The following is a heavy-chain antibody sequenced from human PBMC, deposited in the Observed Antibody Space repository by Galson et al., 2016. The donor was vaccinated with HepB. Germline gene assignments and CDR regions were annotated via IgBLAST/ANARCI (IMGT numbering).Heavy chain of an antibody. CDR3: ARARVGYQDAFDI. CDR2: ISSSSSYI. Sequence: SLRLSCAASGFTVSNNYMKWVRQAPGKGLEWVSSISSSSSYIYYADSVKGRFTISRDNAKNSLYLQMNSLRAEDTAVYYCARARVGYQDAFDIWGQGTMVTVSS. V-gene: IGHV3-21*01. J-gene: IGHJ3*02. D-gene: IGHD5-18*01. CDR1: GFTVSNNY.